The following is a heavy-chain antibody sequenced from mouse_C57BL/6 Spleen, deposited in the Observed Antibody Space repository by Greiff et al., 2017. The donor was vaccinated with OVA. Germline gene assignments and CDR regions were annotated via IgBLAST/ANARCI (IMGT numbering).Heavy chain of an antibody. CDR2: INPSNGGT. J-gene: IGHJ1*03. CDR3: ARSDYGNYYWYFDV. CDR1: GYTFTSYW. D-gene: IGHD2-1*01. Sequence: QVQLQQPGTELVKPGASVKLSCKASGYTFTSYWMHWVKQRPGQGLGWIGNINPSNGGTNYNEKFKSKATLTVDKSSSTAYMQLSSLTSEDSAVYYCARSDYGNYYWYFDVWGTGTTVTVSS. V-gene: IGHV1-53*01.